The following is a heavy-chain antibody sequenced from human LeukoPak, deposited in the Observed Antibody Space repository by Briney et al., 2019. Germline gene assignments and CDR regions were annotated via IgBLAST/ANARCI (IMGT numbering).Heavy chain of an antibody. CDR1: GFTFDDYA. CDR2: ISWNSGGI. J-gene: IGHJ6*02. CDR3: AKADYYDSSPNYYYYGMDV. D-gene: IGHD3-22*01. V-gene: IGHV3-9*01. Sequence: GRSLRLSCAASGFTFDDYAMHWVRQAPGKGLEWVSGISWNSGGIGYADSVKGRFTISRDNAKNSLYLQMNSLRAEDTALYYCAKADYYDSSPNYYYYGMDVWGQGTTVTVSS.